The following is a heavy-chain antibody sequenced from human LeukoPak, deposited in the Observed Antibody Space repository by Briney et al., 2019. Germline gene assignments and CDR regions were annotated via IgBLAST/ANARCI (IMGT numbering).Heavy chain of an antibody. V-gene: IGHV1-69-2*01. Sequence: ASVKISCKVSGYTFTDYYMHWVQQAPGKGLEWMGLVDPEDGETIYAEKFQGRVTITADTSTDTAYMELSSLRAEDTAMYYCTRDVGIYYDSSAQRYWGQGTLVTVSS. CDR2: VDPEDGET. J-gene: IGHJ4*02. D-gene: IGHD3-22*01. CDR1: GYTFTDYY. CDR3: TRDVGIYYDSSAQRY.